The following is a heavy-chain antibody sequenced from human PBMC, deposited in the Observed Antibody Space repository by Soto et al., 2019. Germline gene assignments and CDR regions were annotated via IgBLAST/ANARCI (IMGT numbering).Heavy chain of an antibody. J-gene: IGHJ4*02. CDR3: ARRYGDYFDY. D-gene: IGHD4-17*01. CDR1: GVSIAVYY. Sequence: SETLCLTCAVSGVSIAVYYGTWIRQAPGKGLEWIGFVWYTGITNYNPSLKNRVTLAVDTSKNQFSLKLSSVTAADTAVYYCARRYGDYFDYWGQGTLVTVSS. V-gene: IGHV4-59*08. CDR2: VWYTGIT.